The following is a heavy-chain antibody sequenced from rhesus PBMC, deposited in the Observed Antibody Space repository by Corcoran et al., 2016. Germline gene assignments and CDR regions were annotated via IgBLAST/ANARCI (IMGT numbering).Heavy chain of an antibody. V-gene: IGHV4-173*01. CDR3: ARDRYYNIWTGFDAFDF. Sequence: QLQLQESGPGLVKPSETLSLTCAVSGGSISSNYWRWIRQPPGKGLEWIGRISVSGGSTDYNPPLKSRVTSSTDTSKNQFSLKLSSVTAADTAVYYCARDRYYNIWTGFDAFDFWGQGLRVTVS. D-gene: IGHD3-3*01. J-gene: IGHJ3*01. CDR2: ISVSGGST. CDR1: GGSISSNY.